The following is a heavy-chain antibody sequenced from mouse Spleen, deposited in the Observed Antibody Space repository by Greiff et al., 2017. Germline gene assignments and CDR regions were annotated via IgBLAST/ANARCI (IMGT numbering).Heavy chain of an antibody. D-gene: IGHD1-3*01. CDR3: VRQGLKHYYFDY. Sequence: EVQLVESGGGLVQPKGSLKLSCAASGFSFNTYAMNWVRQAPGKGLEWVARIRSKSNNYATYYADSVKDRFTISRDDSESMLYLQMNNLKTEDTAMYYCVRQGLKHYYFDYWGQGTTLTVSS. CDR2: IRSKSNNYAT. CDR1: GFSFNTYA. J-gene: IGHJ2*01. V-gene: IGHV10-1*01.